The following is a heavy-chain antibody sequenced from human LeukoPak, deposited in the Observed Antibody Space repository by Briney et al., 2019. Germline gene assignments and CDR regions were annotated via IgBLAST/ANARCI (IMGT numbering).Heavy chain of an antibody. D-gene: IGHD6-13*01. J-gene: IGHJ5*02. CDR3: ARPRIAATGTGWFDP. CDR1: GGSISSSNYS. V-gene: IGHV4-39*01. CDR2: IYYSGST. Sequence: SETLSLTCTVSGGSISSSNYSWGWIRQPPGKGLEWIGSIYYSGSTYYNPSLKSRVTISVDTSKNQFSLKLSSVTAADTAVYYCARPRIAATGTGWFDPWGQGTLVTVSS.